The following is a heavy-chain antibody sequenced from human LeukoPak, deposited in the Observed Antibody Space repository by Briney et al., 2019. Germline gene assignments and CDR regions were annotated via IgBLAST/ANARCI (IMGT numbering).Heavy chain of an antibody. CDR1: GFTFSSYS. D-gene: IGHD6-6*01. CDR3: ARAIIAASEFDY. CDR2: ISSSSTI. Sequence: PGGSLRLSCAASGFTFSSYSMNWVRQAPGKGLEWVSYISSSSTIYYADSVKGRFTISRDNAKNSLYLQMNSLRDEDTAVYYCARAIIAASEFDYWGQGTLVTVSS. J-gene: IGHJ4*02. V-gene: IGHV3-48*02.